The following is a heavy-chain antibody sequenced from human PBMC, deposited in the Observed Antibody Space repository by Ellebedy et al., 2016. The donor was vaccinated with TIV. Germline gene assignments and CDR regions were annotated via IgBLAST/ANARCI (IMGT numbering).Heavy chain of an antibody. CDR2: ISSDGSSI. CDR1: GFTISSYW. V-gene: IGHV3-74*01. CDR3: ARAGGGSGYGLDY. Sequence: GGSLRLXCAASGFTISSYWMHWVRQAPGKGLVWVSRISSDGSSIYYADSLRGRFIVSRDNAKNTLYLQMNSLRDEDTAVYYCARAGGGSGYGLDYWGQGTLVTVSS. J-gene: IGHJ4*02. D-gene: IGHD3-22*01.